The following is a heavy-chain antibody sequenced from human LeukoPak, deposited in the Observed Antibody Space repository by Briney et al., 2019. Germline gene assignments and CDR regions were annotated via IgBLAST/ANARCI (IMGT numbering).Heavy chain of an antibody. D-gene: IGHD6-6*01. CDR2: ISSSSRTI. Sequence: PGGSLRLSCAASGFTFSRYTMNWVRQAPGKGLEWLSYISSSSRTINYADSVKGRFTISRDNSKNTLYLQMNSLRAEDTAVYYCVLSEWGAARPTDYWGQGTLVTVSS. CDR1: GFTFSRYT. J-gene: IGHJ4*02. CDR3: VLSEWGAARPTDY. V-gene: IGHV3-48*01.